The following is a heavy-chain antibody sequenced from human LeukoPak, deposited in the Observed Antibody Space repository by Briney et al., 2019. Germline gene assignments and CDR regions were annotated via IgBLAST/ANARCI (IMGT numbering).Heavy chain of an antibody. CDR1: GFTVSSNY. CDR3: ARAGILGATPYFDY. D-gene: IGHD1-26*01. J-gene: IGHJ4*02. Sequence: PGGSLRLSCAASGFTVSSNYMSWVRQAPGKGLEWVSIIYSGGRTCYADSVKGRFTFSRDNSKNTLYLQMHSLRAEDTAIYYCARAGILGATPYFDYWGQGTLVTVSS. CDR2: IYSGGRT. V-gene: IGHV3-53*01.